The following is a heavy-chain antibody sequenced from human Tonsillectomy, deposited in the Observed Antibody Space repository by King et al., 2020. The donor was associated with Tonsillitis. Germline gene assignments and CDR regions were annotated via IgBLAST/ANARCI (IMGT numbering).Heavy chain of an antibody. D-gene: IGHD3-22*01. J-gene: IGHJ4*02. V-gene: IGHV3-15*01. Sequence: DVQLVESGGGLVKPGGSLRLSCAVSGLTFSYAWMNWVRQAPGKGLEWIGRIKREAEGGTTYYSAAVKGRFSMSRDDSKNKVFLEMKYLKTEDTAVYYCTTDDYDSSSGYKYYWGQGTQVTVSS. CDR3: TTDDYDSSSGYKYY. CDR2: IKREAEGGTT. CDR1: GLTFSYAW.